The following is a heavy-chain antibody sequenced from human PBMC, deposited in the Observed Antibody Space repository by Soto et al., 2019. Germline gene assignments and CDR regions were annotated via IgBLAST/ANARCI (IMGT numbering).Heavy chain of an antibody. CDR2: ISYDGSNK. Sequence: GGSLRLSCAASGFTFSSYGMHWVRQAPGKGLEWVAVISYDGSNKYYADSVKGRFTIFRDNAKNSLYLQMNSLRDDDTAVYYCASGNSGSFDYWGQGTLVTVSS. CDR3: ASGNSGSFDY. CDR1: GFTFSSYG. J-gene: IGHJ4*02. V-gene: IGHV3-30*03. D-gene: IGHD1-26*01.